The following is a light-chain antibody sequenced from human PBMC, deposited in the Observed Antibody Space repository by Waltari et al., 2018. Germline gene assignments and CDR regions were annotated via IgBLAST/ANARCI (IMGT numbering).Light chain of an antibody. CDR2: DAS. CDR3: QQRSNWPPRYT. Sequence: DIVLTQSPATMSLSRVERATLSCRASQSASSSYFAWYQQKPGQAPRLLIYDASNRATGIPARFSGSGSGTDFTLTISSLEPEDFVVYYCQQRSNWPPRYTFGQGTKLEIK. V-gene: IGKV3-11*01. CDR1: QSASSSY. J-gene: IGKJ2*01.